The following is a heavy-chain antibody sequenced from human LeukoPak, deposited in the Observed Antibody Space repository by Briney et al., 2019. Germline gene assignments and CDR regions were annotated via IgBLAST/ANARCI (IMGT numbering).Heavy chain of an antibody. Sequence: PGGSLRLSCAVSGFTFISYGMQWVRQAPGKGLAWVSRMNTDGSSTTYADSVKGRFTISRDNAKNTLYLEMNSLRAEDTAAYYCARELPREVTLDYWGQGTLVTVSS. D-gene: IGHD2-21*02. CDR1: GFTFISYG. CDR2: MNTDGSST. V-gene: IGHV3-74*01. J-gene: IGHJ4*01. CDR3: ARELPREVTLDY.